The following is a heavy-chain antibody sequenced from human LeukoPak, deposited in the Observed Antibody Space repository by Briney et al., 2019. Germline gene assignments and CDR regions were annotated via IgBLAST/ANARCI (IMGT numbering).Heavy chain of an antibody. V-gene: IGHV4-4*07. Sequence: SETLSLTCTVSGGSISSYYWSWIRQPAGKGLEWIGRIYTSGSTNYNPSLKSRVTMSVDTSKNQFSLKLSSVTAADTAVYYCATDVPGDYDFWSGSYEIKPPSSYYFDYWGQGTLVTVSS. D-gene: IGHD3-3*01. CDR1: GGSISSYY. J-gene: IGHJ4*02. CDR2: IYTSGST. CDR3: ATDVPGDYDFWSGSYEIKPPSSYYFDY.